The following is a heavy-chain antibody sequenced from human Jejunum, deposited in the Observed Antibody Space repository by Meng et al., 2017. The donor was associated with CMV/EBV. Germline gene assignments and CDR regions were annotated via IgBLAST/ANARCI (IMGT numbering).Heavy chain of an antibody. J-gene: IGHJ1*01. CDR1: GGSISSSSHY. Sequence: CTVSGGSISSSSHYWGGIRQPLGKGLEWIGNIYHSGNTYYNPSLKSRVIISVDMSKSQFSLRLSSVTAADTAVYYCARDDSGIFRHWGQGTLVTVSS. CDR3: ARDDSGIFRH. CDR2: IYHSGNT. V-gene: IGHV4-39*07. D-gene: IGHD3-10*01.